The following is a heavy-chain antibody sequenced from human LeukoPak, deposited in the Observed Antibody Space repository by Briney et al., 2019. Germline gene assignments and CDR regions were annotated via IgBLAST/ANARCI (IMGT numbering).Heavy chain of an antibody. V-gene: IGHV4-38-2*02. Sequence: SETLSLTCTVSGYSITSGYYWGWIRQAPGKRLEWIGNIYYNGIAYYNPSLKSRVSISVDTSKNQFSLKLSSVTAADTAVYYCASSSVKRSDYWGQGTLVTVSS. CDR3: ASSSVKRSDY. D-gene: IGHD1-1*01. CDR1: GYSITSGYY. CDR2: IYYNGIA. J-gene: IGHJ4*02.